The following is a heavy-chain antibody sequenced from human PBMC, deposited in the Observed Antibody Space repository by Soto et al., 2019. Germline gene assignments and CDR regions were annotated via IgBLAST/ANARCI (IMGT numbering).Heavy chain of an antibody. Sequence: QVQLVQSGAEVKKPGASVKVSCKASGYTFISYDINWVRQATGQGLEWMGSLNPNSGNTVYAQKFQGRVTVTRITSIATAYMELRSLRSDDTAVYYCARGMRVRTSTRPALWSVSYYYKMDVWGEGTTVTVSS. J-gene: IGHJ6*03. CDR3: ARGMRVRTSTRPALWSVSYYYKMDV. CDR1: GYTFISYD. V-gene: IGHV1-8*01. D-gene: IGHD2-2*01. CDR2: LNPNSGNT.